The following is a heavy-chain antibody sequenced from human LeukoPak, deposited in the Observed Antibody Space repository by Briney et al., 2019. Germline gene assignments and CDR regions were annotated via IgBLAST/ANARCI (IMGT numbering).Heavy chain of an antibody. CDR1: GGSISSGGYY. D-gene: IGHD3-22*01. CDR2: IYYSGST. Sequence: SETLSLTCTVSGGSISSGGYYWSWIRQHPGKGLEWIGYIYYSGSTYYNPSLKSRVTISVDRSKNQFSLKLSSVTAADTAVYYCAREGGYYDSSGYSYFDYWGQGTLVTVSS. V-gene: IGHV4-31*03. CDR3: AREGGYYDSSGYSYFDY. J-gene: IGHJ4*02.